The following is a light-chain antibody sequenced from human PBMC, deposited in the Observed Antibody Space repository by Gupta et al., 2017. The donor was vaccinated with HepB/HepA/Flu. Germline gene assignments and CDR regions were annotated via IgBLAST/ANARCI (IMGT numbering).Light chain of an antibody. CDR2: STT. CDR3: AVWDDSLRGHWV. V-gene: IGLV1-47*02. Sequence: QSVLTQPPSASGTPGQRVAISCSGSKSNIGSNHVYWYQQFPGMAPKLLIYSTTQRPSGVPDRFSSSKSGTSASLAISGLRSEDEADYYCAVWDDSLRGHWVFGGGTRVTVL. J-gene: IGLJ3*02. CDR1: KSNIGSNH.